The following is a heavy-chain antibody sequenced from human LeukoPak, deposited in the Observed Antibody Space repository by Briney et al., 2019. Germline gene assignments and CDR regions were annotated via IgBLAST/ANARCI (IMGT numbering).Heavy chain of an antibody. Sequence: GGSLRLSCAASGFTFSGHNMNWVRQAPGKGLEWISFVSISSGTIYYADSVKGRFTISRDNAKNSLYLQMNSLRAEDTAVYYCARNLPAADYWGQGTLVTVSS. D-gene: IGHD2-2*01. J-gene: IGHJ4*02. CDR3: ARNLPAADY. CDR2: VSISSGTI. CDR1: GFTFSGHN. V-gene: IGHV3-48*04.